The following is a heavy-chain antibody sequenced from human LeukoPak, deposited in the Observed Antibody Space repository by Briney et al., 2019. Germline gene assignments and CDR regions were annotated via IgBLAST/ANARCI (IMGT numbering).Heavy chain of an antibody. CDR1: GFTVSSNY. CDR2: IYSGGST. J-gene: IGHJ4*02. D-gene: IGHD1-20*01. V-gene: IGHV3-53*04. Sequence: GGSLRLSCAASGFTVSSNYMSWVRQAPGKGLEWVSVIYSGGSTYYADSVKGRFTISRHNSKNTLYLQMNSLRAEDTAVYYCARGGRFITSSFDYWGQGTPVTVSS. CDR3: ARGGRFITSSFDY.